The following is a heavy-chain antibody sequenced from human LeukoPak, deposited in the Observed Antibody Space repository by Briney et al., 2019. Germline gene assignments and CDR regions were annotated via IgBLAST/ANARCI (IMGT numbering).Heavy chain of an antibody. Sequence: SETLSLTCTVSGGSISSYYWSWIRQPPGKGLEWIGYIYYSGSTNHNPSLKRRVTISLDTSKNQFSLKLSSVTAADTAVYYCARVPIVATIIPHYVDYWGQGTLVTVSS. V-gene: IGHV4-59*12. J-gene: IGHJ4*02. CDR3: ARVPIVATIIPHYVDY. CDR2: IYYSGST. D-gene: IGHD5-12*01. CDR1: GGSISSYY.